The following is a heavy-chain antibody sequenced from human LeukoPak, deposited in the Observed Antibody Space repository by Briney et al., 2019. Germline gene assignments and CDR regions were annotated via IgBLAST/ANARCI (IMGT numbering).Heavy chain of an antibody. CDR2: ISCSGSTI. CDR1: GFTFSSYE. Sequence: PGGALRLSRAASGFTFSSYEMNWVRQAPGKGLEWASCISCSGSTIYYADSVKGRFTISRDNAKNSLYLQMNSLRAEDTAVYYCARLYSSSSGLRASDYWGQGTLVTVS. D-gene: IGHD6-6*01. CDR3: ARLYSSSSGLRASDY. V-gene: IGHV3-48*03. J-gene: IGHJ4*02.